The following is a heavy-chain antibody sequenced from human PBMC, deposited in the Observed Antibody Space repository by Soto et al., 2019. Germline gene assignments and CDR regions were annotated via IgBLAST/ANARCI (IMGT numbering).Heavy chain of an antibody. CDR3: ARSDGHTFNWLDS. CDR1: GYTFTKYD. V-gene: IGHV1-8*01. D-gene: IGHD2-2*02. CDR2: MNPTSGNT. Sequence: QVQLVQSGAEVKTPGASVKVSCKASGYTFTKYDMNWVRQAPGQGLEWMGWMNPTSGNTGYAQKFQGRLTMTWDTAIGIAHMELSRLRKEDTAVYYCARSDGHTFNWLDSWGQGTLVTVSA. J-gene: IGHJ5*01.